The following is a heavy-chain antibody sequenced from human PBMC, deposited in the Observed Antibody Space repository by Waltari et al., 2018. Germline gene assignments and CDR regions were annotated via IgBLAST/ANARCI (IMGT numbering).Heavy chain of an antibody. V-gene: IGHV1-46*01. J-gene: IGHJ4*02. CDR1: GYTFPSYY. CDR3: ARLGITMTPDY. CDR2: MNSCRDTT. Sequence: QVQLVQSGAELKKPGASVKLSCKASGYTFPSYYIQWVRQATGQGLEWVGVMNSCRDTTSYAQKFQGRVTMTRDTSTSTGYMELSSLRSEDTAVYYCARLGITMTPDYWGQGTLVTVSS.